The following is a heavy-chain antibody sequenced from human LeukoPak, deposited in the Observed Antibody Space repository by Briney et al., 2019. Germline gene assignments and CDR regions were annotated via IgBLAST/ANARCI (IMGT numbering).Heavy chain of an antibody. CDR1: GFTFSSYA. CDR3: ARNGMDV. J-gene: IGHJ6*02. V-gene: IGHV3-30-3*01. Sequence: GGSLRLSCAAAGFTFSSYAMHWVRQAPGKGLEWVAVISYDGSNKYYADSVKGRFTISRDNSKNTLYLQMNSLRAEDTAVYYCARNGMDVWGQGTTVTVSS. CDR2: ISYDGSNK.